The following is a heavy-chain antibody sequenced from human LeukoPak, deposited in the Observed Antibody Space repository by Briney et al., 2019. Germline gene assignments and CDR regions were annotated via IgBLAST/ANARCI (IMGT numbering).Heavy chain of an antibody. CDR2: IYYKGNT. V-gene: IGHV4-59*08. CDR1: GGFICSHY. CDR3: MRRDTGWNYSVC. J-gene: IGHJ4*02. D-gene: IGHD6-19*01. Sequence: TSETLSLTCAVSGGFICSHYWGWIRQPPGKGLEWIGDIYYKGNTNYNPSLKSRVTISLDTSKNHLSLKLTSVVAADTAIYYCMRRDTGWNYSVCWAQGILVTVSS.